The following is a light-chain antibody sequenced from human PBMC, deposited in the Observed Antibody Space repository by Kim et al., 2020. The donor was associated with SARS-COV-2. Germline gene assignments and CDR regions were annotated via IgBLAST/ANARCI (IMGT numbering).Light chain of an antibody. CDR1: QSISSH. CDR3: QQSYITPFT. V-gene: IGKV1-39*01. CDR2: AAS. J-gene: IGKJ3*01. Sequence: DIQMTQSPSSLSPSVGDRVTITCRTTQSISSHLNWYQQKPGRAPKLLISAASTLQGGVPSRFSGSGSETDFTLTISSLQPEDFATYFCQQSYITPFTFGAGTKVDIK.